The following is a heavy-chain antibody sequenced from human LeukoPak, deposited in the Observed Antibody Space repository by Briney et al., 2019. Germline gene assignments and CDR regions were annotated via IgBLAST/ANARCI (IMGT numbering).Heavy chain of an antibody. Sequence: PSETLSLTCAVYGGSLSGYYTSWIRQPPGKGLEWIGEINHSGSTNYNPSLKSRVTISVDTSKNKFSLKLSSVTASDTAVYYCAGVTLQFTIYYYIPVWGKGTTVTVSS. CDR1: GGSLSGYY. CDR2: INHSGST. D-gene: IGHD3-10*01. J-gene: IGHJ6*03. V-gene: IGHV4-34*01. CDR3: AGVTLQFTIYYYIPV.